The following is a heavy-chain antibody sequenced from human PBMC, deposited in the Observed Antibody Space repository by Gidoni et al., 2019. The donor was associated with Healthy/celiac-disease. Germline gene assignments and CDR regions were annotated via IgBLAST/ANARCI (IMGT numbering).Heavy chain of an antibody. Sequence: KGRFTISRDDSKNTLYLQMNSLKTEDTAVYYCTPASSWFRELSADYWGQGTLVTVSS. D-gene: IGHD3-10*01. J-gene: IGHJ4*02. V-gene: IGHV3-15*01. CDR3: TPASSWFRELSADY.